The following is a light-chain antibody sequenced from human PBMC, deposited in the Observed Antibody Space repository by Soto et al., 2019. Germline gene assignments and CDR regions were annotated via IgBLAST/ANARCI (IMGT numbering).Light chain of an antibody. CDR1: QSVSSSY. J-gene: IGKJ2*01. CDR3: QQYGSSPYT. V-gene: IGKV3-20*01. Sequence: EIVLTQSPGTLSLSPGERATLSCRASQSVSSSYLAWYQQKPGQAPRLLIYGASSRATGIPDRVSGSGSGTDFTLTISRLEPEDFVVYYCQQYGSSPYTFGQGTKLEIK. CDR2: GAS.